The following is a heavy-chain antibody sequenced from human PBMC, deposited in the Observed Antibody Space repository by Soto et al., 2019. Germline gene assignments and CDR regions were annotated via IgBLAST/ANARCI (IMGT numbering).Heavy chain of an antibody. Sequence: SETLSLTCTVSGGSVSSGSYYWSWIRQPPGKGLEWIGYIYYSGSTNYNPSLKSRVTLSVDTSKNQFSLKLSSVTAADTAVYYCARIRGRKYYFDYWGQGTLVTVSS. CDR3: ARIRGRKYYFDY. CDR1: GGSVSSGSYY. CDR2: IYYSGST. V-gene: IGHV4-61*01. J-gene: IGHJ4*02. D-gene: IGHD1-26*01.